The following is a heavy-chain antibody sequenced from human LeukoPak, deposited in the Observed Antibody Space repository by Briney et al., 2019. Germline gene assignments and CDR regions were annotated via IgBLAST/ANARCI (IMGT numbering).Heavy chain of an antibody. CDR3: ARDGLGYSSSYWFDP. D-gene: IGHD6-6*01. V-gene: IGHV1-46*01. J-gene: IGHJ5*02. CDR2: INPSGGST. Sequence: ASVKVSCKASGYTFTSHYMHWVRQAPGQGLEWMGIINPSGGSTSYAQKFQGRVTMTRDMSTSTVYMELSSLRSEDTAVYYCARDGLGYSSSYWFDPWGQGTLVTVSS. CDR1: GYTFTSHY.